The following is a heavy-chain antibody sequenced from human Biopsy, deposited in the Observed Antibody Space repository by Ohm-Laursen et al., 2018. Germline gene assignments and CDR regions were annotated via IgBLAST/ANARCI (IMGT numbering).Heavy chain of an antibody. D-gene: IGHD4-17*01. Sequence: SLRLSCSASGFTFRNYALTWVRQAPGKGLEWVSTISGNSDIIYDTDSVKGRFTISRDNSKNTLYLQMNSLRVDDTAVYYCALAAAQTVTHFDYWGQGTLVTVSS. CDR2: ISGNSDII. CDR3: ALAAAQTVTHFDY. CDR1: GFTFRNYA. J-gene: IGHJ4*02. V-gene: IGHV3-23*01.